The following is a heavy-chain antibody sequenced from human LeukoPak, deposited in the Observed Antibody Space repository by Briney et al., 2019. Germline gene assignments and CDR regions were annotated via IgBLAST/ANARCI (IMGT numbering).Heavy chain of an antibody. CDR1: GFTFNSYG. J-gene: IGHJ4*02. CDR2: MWYDGSNK. D-gene: IGHD3-10*01. V-gene: IGHV3-33*01. CDR3: ARGMGSGSSSVFDF. Sequence: GGSLRLTCAASGFTFNSYGMHWVRQAPGKGLEWVAVMWYDGSNKYYADSVKGRFTISRDDSKNTLYLQMNSLRAEDTAMYYCARGMGSGSSSVFDFWGQGTLVTVSS.